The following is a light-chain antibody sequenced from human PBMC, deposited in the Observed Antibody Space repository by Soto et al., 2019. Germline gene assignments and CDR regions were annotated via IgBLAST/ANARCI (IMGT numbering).Light chain of an antibody. CDR3: QQYKNWPLT. Sequence: EIVMTQSPAILSVSPGERATLSCRASQSVSDNVAWYQQKPGQAPSLLIFGASSRGTGIPGRFSGSGSGTEFPLTVSSLQAEDLAVYFCQQYKNWPLTFGGGAKVEIK. CDR1: QSVSDN. J-gene: IGKJ4*01. CDR2: GAS. V-gene: IGKV3-15*01.